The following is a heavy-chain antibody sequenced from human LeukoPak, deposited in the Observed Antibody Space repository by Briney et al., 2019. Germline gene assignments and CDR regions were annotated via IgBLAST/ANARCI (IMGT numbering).Heavy chain of an antibody. D-gene: IGHD1-26*01. CDR3: ASSGSYYHHFDY. J-gene: IGHJ4*02. CDR2: IWYDGSNK. CDR1: GFTFSSYG. V-gene: IGHV3-33*01. Sequence: GGSLRLSCAASGFTFSSYGVHWVRQAPGKGLERVAVIWYDGSNKYYADSVKGRFTISRDNSKNTLYMQMNSLRAEDTAVYYCASSGSYYHHFDYWGQGTLVTVSS.